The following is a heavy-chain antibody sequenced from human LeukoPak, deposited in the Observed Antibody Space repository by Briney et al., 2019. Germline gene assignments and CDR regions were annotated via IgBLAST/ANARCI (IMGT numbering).Heavy chain of an antibody. D-gene: IGHD6-19*01. J-gene: IGHJ4*02. CDR3: ARGSIAVDY. CDR2: IYHSGST. CDR1: GGSISSYY. V-gene: IGHV4-59*12. Sequence: SETLSLTCTVSGGSISSYYWSWIRQPPGKGLEWIGYIYHSGSTYYNPSLKSRVTISVDRSKNQFSLKLSSVTAADTAVYYCARGSIAVDYWGQGTLVTVSS.